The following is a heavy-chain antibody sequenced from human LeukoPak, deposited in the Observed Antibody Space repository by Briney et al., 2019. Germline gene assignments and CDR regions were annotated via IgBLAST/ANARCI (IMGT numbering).Heavy chain of an antibody. D-gene: IGHD5-18*01. CDR1: GFTSSSYE. Sequence: GGSLRLSCAASGFTSSSYEMNWVRQAPGKGLEWVSYISSSGSTIYYAASVKGRFTIPKNNAENSLFLQMNSLRAEDTALYYCARGIAAMVSWGQGTLVTVSS. J-gene: IGHJ5*02. V-gene: IGHV3-48*03. CDR2: ISSSGSTI. CDR3: ARGIAAMVS.